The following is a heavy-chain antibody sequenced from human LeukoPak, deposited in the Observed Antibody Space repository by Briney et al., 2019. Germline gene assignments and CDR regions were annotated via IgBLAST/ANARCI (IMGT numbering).Heavy chain of an antibody. V-gene: IGHV1-8*01. Sequence: ASVKVSCKASGYTFTSYDINWVRQATGQGLEWMGWMNPNSGNTGYAQKFQGRVTMTRNTSISTAYMELSSLRSEDTAVYYCARAVQQQLVGGYYYGMDVWGQGTTVTVSS. CDR2: MNPNSGNT. J-gene: IGHJ6*02. D-gene: IGHD6-13*01. CDR1: GYTFTSYD. CDR3: ARAVQQQLVGGYYYGMDV.